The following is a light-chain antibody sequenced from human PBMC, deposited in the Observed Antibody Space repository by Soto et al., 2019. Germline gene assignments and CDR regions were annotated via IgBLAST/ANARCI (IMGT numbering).Light chain of an antibody. J-gene: IGKJ1*01. CDR1: QSISSW. V-gene: IGKV1-5*01. CDR3: QQYNSYWT. CDR2: DAS. Sequence: DIQMTQSPSTLSASVGDRVTITCRASQSISSWLAWYQQKPGKAPKLLIYDASSLESGVPSRFSGSGSGTEFTLTISSLQPDAFATYSCQQYNSYWTFGQGTKV.